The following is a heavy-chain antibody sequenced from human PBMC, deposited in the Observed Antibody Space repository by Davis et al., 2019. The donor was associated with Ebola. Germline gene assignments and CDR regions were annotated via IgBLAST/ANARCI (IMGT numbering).Heavy chain of an antibody. D-gene: IGHD3-3*01. CDR1: GYTFTGYY. J-gene: IGHJ4*02. CDR2: INPNSGGT. V-gene: IGHV1-2*02. Sequence: ASVKVSCKASGYTFTGYYMHWVRQVPGQGLEWMGWINPNSGGTNYAQKFQGRVTVTRDTSISTVYMELSRLRSDDTAVYYCARGSGFWNGYFMAYFDFWGQGALVTVSS. CDR3: ARGSGFWNGYFMAYFDF.